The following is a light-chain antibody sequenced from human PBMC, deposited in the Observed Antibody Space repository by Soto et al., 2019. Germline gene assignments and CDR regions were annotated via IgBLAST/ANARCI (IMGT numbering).Light chain of an antibody. Sequence: QSALTQPAFVSGSPGQSVTISCTGTSSDVGGYNYVSWYQQHPGKAPKLMIYAVSNRPSGVSNRFSGSKSGNTASLTISGLQAEDEADYYCSSYTTSSTLLYVFGTGTKVTVL. CDR2: AVS. V-gene: IGLV2-14*01. J-gene: IGLJ1*01. CDR3: SSYTTSSTLLYV. CDR1: SSDVGGYNY.